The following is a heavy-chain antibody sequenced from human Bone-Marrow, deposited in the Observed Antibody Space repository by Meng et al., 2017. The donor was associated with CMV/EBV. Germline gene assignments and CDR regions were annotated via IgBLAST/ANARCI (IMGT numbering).Heavy chain of an antibody. J-gene: IGHJ5*02. CDR3: VRDIRGYCSSTSCYWFDP. CDR1: GFTFSSYE. CDR2: ISSSGSTI. Sequence: GGSLRLSCAASGFTFSSYEMNWVRQAPGKGLEWVSYISSSGSTIYYADSVKGRFTISRDNAKNSLYLQMNSLRAEDTAVYYCVRDIRGYCSSTSCYWFDPWGQGTLVTVSS. D-gene: IGHD2-2*01. V-gene: IGHV3-48*03.